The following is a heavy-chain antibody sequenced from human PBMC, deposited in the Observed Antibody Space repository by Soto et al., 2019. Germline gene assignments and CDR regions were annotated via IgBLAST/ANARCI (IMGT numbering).Heavy chain of an antibody. Sequence: ASVKVSCKASGYTFTSYDINWVRQATGQGLEWMGWMNPNSGNTGYAQKFQGRVTMTRNTSISTAYMELSSLRSEDTAVYYCARVVVVRNWFDPWGQGTLVPVYS. CDR2: MNPNSGNT. J-gene: IGHJ5*02. V-gene: IGHV1-8*01. CDR3: ARVVVVRNWFDP. CDR1: GYTFTSYD. D-gene: IGHD2-15*01.